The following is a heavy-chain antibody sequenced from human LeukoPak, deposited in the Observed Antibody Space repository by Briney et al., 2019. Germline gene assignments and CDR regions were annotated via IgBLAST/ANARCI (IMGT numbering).Heavy chain of an antibody. Sequence: GGSLRLSCVVSGLSFNKDVMSWFRQAPGKGLEWVSSVSPGGVSPNHADSVKGRFTVSRDDSRNTLYLLMNSLRVDDTAVYYCAKRIDIAVVPEAATHQAFDVWGQGTMVTVSS. CDR1: GLSFNKDV. D-gene: IGHD2-2*01. CDR2: VSPGGVSP. CDR3: AKRIDIAVVPEAATHQAFDV. J-gene: IGHJ3*01. V-gene: IGHV3-23*01.